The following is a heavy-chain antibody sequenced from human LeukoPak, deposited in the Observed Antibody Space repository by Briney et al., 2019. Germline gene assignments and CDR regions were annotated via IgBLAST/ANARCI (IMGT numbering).Heavy chain of an antibody. V-gene: IGHV4-30-4*07. CDR3: ARRPTTSRFTIMRGSPVRLYYYYMDV. Sequence: SETLSLTCTVSGGSISSGGYSWSWIPQPPGKELVWISYIYSSGTTYPNPSLKSRVTISVETSKNQFSLKLSCVTAADTAVYYCARRPTTSRFTIMRGSPVRLYYYYMDVWGKGTTVTISS. D-gene: IGHD3-10*01. CDR2: IYSSGTT. J-gene: IGHJ6*03. CDR1: GGSISSGGYS.